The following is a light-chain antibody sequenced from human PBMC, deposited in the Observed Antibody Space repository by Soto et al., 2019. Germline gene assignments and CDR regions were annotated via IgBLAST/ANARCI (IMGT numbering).Light chain of an antibody. J-gene: IGKJ1*01. CDR1: QAIKNN. CDR3: HQRQSWPRT. V-gene: IGKV3-15*01. Sequence: VVTQARDTLSVSPGERATLSCRDSQAIKNNVAWYQLKDGQVPSLLIYGASTREADVPARGSGGGAGTEFTRTISDVEPADVEVDYCHQRQSWPRTLGQGTKVDIK. CDR2: GAS.